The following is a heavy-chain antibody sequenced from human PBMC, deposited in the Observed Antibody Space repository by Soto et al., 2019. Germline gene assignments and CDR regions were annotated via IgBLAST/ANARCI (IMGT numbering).Heavy chain of an antibody. D-gene: IGHD3-10*01. J-gene: IGHJ4*02. CDR1: GDTFTTYD. Sequence: SCKASGDTFTTYDINWVRQATGHGLEWMGWINPNSGNIGYAQRFQGRVTMTRDTAIRTAYMEVSSLRSDDTAVYYCARGRASGSYYLLDYWGQGTLVTV. V-gene: IGHV1-8*01. CDR3: ARGRASGSYYLLDY. CDR2: INPNSGNI.